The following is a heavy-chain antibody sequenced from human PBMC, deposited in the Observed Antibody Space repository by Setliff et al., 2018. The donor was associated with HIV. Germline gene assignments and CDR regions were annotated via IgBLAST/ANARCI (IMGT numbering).Heavy chain of an antibody. J-gene: IGHJ4*02. CDR2: ISAYNGNT. D-gene: IGHD3-3*01. CDR1: GYTFTSYG. Sequence: GASVKVSCKASGYTFTSYGISWVRQAPGQGLEWMGWISAYNGNTNYAQKFQVRVTMTRDTSTSTAYMELRSLGSDDTAVYYCVRGGGEHYDFLSGHYTPWGDFWGQGTLVTVSS. V-gene: IGHV1-18*01. CDR3: VRGGGEHYDFLSGHYTPWGDF.